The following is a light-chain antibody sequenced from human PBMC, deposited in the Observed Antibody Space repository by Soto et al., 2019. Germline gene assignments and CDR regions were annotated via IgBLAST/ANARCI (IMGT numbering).Light chain of an antibody. V-gene: IGKV1-9*01. CDR1: QGISSY. Sequence: DIQLTQSPSFLSASVGDRVTITCRASQGISSYLAWYQQKPWKAPKLLIYASSTLQSGVPSRFSGIGSGTEFTLTISSLQPEDFATYYCQHFNSYPLTRGGGTKVEIK. CDR2: ASS. CDR3: QHFNSYPLT. J-gene: IGKJ4*01.